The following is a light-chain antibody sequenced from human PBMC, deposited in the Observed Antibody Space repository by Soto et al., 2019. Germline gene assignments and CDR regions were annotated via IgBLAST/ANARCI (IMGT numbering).Light chain of an antibody. CDR1: QSVSWY. Sequence: EIVLTQSPATLSLSPGERATLSYRASQSVSWYLAWYQQRPGQAPRLLIYDASSRATGIPARFSGSGSGTDFTLTISSLEPEDFALYYCQQRSSWPVTFGQGTKVEIK. CDR2: DAS. V-gene: IGKV3-11*01. J-gene: IGKJ1*01. CDR3: QQRSSWPVT.